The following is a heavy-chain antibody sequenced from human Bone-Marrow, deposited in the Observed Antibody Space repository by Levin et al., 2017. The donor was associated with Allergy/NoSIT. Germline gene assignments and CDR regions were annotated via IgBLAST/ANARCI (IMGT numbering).Heavy chain of an antibody. CDR3: AKGKGSTSPLDV. V-gene: IGHV3-30*18. Sequence: PGESLKISCAASGFTFRDHGMHWVRQAPGKGLEWVAVISYDGRVKYYVDSVKGRFSVSRDNSKNTLDLQMNRLRTEDAGIYYCAKGKGSTSPLDVWGQGTAVIVTS. CDR2: ISYDGRVK. D-gene: IGHD2-2*01. CDR1: GFTFRDHG. J-gene: IGHJ6*02.